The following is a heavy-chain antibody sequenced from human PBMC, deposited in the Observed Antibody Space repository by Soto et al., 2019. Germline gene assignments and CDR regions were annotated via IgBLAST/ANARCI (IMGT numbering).Heavy chain of an antibody. J-gene: IGHJ6*02. CDR3: ARVVTGTMYYYYGMDV. V-gene: IGHV1-69*13. D-gene: IGHD1-7*01. CDR1: GGTFSSYA. CDR2: IIPIFGTA. Sequence: SVKVSCKASGGTFSSYAISWVRQAPGQGLEWMGGIIPIFGTANYAQKFQGRVTITADESTSTAYMELSSVTAADTAVYYCARVVTGTMYYYYGMDVWGQGTTVTVSS.